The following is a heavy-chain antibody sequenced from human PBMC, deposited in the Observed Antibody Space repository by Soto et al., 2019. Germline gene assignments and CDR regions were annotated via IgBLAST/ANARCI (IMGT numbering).Heavy chain of an antibody. CDR1: GFTFGDYT. V-gene: IGHV3-9*01. CDR2: FKWNSGDV. Sequence: PGGFLRLSCAASGFTFGDYTMHWVRQVPGKGLEWVSGFKWNSGDVGYADSVKGRFTISRDNSENTLFLQMNSLRLEDTAVYYCAKGSPLIRNGPDYWGQGTLVTVSS. D-gene: IGHD1-1*01. J-gene: IGHJ4*02. CDR3: AKGSPLIRNGPDY.